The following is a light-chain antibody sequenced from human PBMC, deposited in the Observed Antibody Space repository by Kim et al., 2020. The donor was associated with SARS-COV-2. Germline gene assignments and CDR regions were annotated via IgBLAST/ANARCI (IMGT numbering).Light chain of an antibody. Sequence: SASGGESVTITCRASQDIRNDLGWYQQRPGKAPKLLIAAASNLQNGVPPGFSASGSGTGFILTISSLQPEDFATYFCLQHFSFPYTFGQGTKLEI. CDR2: AAS. V-gene: IGKV1-6*01. CDR1: QDIRND. J-gene: IGKJ2*01. CDR3: LQHFSFPYT.